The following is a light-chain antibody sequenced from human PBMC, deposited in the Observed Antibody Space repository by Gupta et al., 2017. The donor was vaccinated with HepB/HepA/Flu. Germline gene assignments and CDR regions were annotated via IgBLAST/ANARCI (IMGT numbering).Light chain of an antibody. J-gene: IGLJ1*01. Sequence: QSDLTQPASVSGSLGQSITISCTGTSSDVVGYTYVSWYQEHPGQAPKLLIYDVNNRPSGISDRFSGSKSGNTASLTISGLQAEDEADYYCCSYSTSSTPYVFGTGTKVTVL. CDR2: DVN. CDR3: CSYSTSSTPYV. V-gene: IGLV2-14*03. CDR1: SSDVVGYTY.